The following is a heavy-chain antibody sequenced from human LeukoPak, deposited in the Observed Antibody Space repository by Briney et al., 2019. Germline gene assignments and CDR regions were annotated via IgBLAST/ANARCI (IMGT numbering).Heavy chain of an antibody. CDR1: GYTFTNYG. J-gene: IGHJ4*02. D-gene: IGHD5-12*01. CDR3: ARDDVATVNLVGFDY. Sequence: ASVKVYCKASGYTFTNYGISWVRQAPGQGLEWMGWISAYNGNTNYVQKLQDRVTLTTDTSTSTAYMELRSLRSDDTAVYYCARDDVATVNLVGFDYWGQGTLVTVSS. V-gene: IGHV1-18*01. CDR2: ISAYNGNT.